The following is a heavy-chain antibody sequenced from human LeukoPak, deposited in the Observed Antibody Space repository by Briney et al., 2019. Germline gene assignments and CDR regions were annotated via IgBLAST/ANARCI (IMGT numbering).Heavy chain of an antibody. Sequence: GGSLRLSCAASGFTFSSYSMNWVRQAPGKGLEWVSSISSSSSYIYYADSVKGRFTMSRDNAKNSLYLQMNSLRAEDTAVYYCAREVRTYYYDSSGFLDYWGQGTLVTVSS. J-gene: IGHJ4*02. CDR2: ISSSSSYI. V-gene: IGHV3-21*01. CDR1: GFTFSSYS. CDR3: AREVRTYYYDSSGFLDY. D-gene: IGHD3-22*01.